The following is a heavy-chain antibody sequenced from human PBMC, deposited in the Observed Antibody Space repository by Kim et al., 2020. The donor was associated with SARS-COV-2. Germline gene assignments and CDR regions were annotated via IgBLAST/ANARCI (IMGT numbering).Heavy chain of an antibody. V-gene: IGHV1-2*02. CDR2: T. J-gene: IGHJ4*02. CDR3: ARVSSWYYFDY. Sequence: TNYAQKFQGRVTMTRDTSISTAYMELSRLRSDDTAVYYCARVSSWYYFDYWGQGTLVTVSS. D-gene: IGHD6-13*01.